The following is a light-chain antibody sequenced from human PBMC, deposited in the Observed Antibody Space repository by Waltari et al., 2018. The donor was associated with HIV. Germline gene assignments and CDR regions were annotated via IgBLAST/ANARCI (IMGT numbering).Light chain of an antibody. CDR1: QSVLYSSNNKNY. Sequence: DIVMTQSPDSPAVSLGERATINYKSSQSVLYSSNNKNYLAWYQQKPGQPPKLLIYWASTRESGVPDRFSGSGSGTDFTLTISSLQAEDVAVYYCQQYYSTPWTFGQGTKVEIK. J-gene: IGKJ1*01. V-gene: IGKV4-1*01. CDR3: QQYYSTPWT. CDR2: WAS.